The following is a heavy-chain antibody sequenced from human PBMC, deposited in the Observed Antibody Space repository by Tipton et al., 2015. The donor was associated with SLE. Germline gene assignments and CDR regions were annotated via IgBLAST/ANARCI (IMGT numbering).Heavy chain of an antibody. CDR1: GGSFSGYY. CDR3: AREGYGAY. Sequence: TLSLTCAVYGGSFSGYYWSWIRQPPGKGLEWIAEINHSGSANYNPSLNSRVTISVDTSKSQVSLKLSSVTAADTAVYYCAREGYGAYWGQGTLVTVSS. V-gene: IGHV4-34*01. J-gene: IGHJ4*02. D-gene: IGHD4-17*01. CDR2: INHSGSA.